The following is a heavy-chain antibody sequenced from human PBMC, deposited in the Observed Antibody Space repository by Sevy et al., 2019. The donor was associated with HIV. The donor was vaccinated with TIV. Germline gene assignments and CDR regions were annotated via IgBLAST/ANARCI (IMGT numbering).Heavy chain of an antibody. V-gene: IGHV3-11*06. CDR3: ARGSRRQYSSGWYISFDI. CDR2: ISSSSSYT. Sequence: GGSLRLSCAASGFTFSDYYMSWIRQAPGKGLEWVSYISSSSSYTNYADSVKGRFTISRDNAKNSLYLQMNSLRAEDTAVYYCARGSRRQYSSGWYISFDIWGQGTMVTVSS. D-gene: IGHD6-19*01. CDR1: GFTFSDYY. J-gene: IGHJ3*02.